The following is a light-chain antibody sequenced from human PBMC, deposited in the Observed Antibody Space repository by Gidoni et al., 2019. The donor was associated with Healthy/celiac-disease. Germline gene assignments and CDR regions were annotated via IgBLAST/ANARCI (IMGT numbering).Light chain of an antibody. CDR2: AAS. CDR1: QGISSW. J-gene: IGKJ5*01. V-gene: IGKV1-12*01. Sequence: DIQMTQSPSSVSASVGDRVTITCRASQGISSWLAWYQKKPGKAPKLLIYAASSLQSGVPSRCSGSGSGTDFTLTISSLQPEVFATYYCQQANSFPITFGQGTRLEIK. CDR3: QQANSFPIT.